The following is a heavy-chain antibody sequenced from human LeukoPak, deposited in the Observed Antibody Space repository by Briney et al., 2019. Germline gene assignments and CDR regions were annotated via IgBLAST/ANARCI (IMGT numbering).Heavy chain of an antibody. D-gene: IGHD3-22*01. CDR3: ARGDYDSSGYYI. J-gene: IGHJ4*02. Sequence: SSETLSLTCAVYGGSFSGYYWSWIRQPPGKGLEWIGEINHSGSTNYNPSLKSRVTISVDTSKNQFSLKLSSVTAADTAVYYCARGDYDSSGYYIWGQGTLVTVSS. CDR2: INHSGST. CDR1: GGSFSGYY. V-gene: IGHV4-34*01.